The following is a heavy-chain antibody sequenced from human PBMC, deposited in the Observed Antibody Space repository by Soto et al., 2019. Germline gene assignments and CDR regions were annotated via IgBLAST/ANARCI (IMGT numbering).Heavy chain of an antibody. CDR1: GFTVSSYA. V-gene: IGHV3-23*01. J-gene: IGHJ4*02. Sequence: GGSLRLSCAASGFTVSSYAMSWVRQASGKGLEWVSAISGSSGNTYYADSVKGRFTISRDNAKNTLYLQMNSLRAEDTAVYYCARDRGDGYNIFDYWGQGTLVTVSS. CDR2: ISGSSGNT. D-gene: IGHD3-10*01. CDR3: ARDRGDGYNIFDY.